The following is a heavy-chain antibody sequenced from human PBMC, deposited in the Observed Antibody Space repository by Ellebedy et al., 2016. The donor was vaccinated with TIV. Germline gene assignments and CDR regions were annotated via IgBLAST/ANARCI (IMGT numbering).Heavy chain of an antibody. CDR3: ARRASYGDYAVQVNNWFDP. Sequence: GESLKISCTASGFSFSSYWMSWVRQAPGKGLEWVANIRQDGDEKYYVDSVKGRFTVSRDNAKNSLYLQMNGLRAEDTAVYYCARRASYGDYAVQVNNWFDPWGQGTLVTVSS. V-gene: IGHV3-7*01. J-gene: IGHJ5*02. CDR1: GFSFSSYW. D-gene: IGHD4-17*01. CDR2: IRQDGDEK.